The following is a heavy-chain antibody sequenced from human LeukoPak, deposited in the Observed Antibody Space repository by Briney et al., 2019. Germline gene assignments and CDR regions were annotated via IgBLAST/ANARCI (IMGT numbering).Heavy chain of an antibody. CDR1: GYTFSTYD. Sequence: GASVKVSCKASGYTFSTYDINWVRQAPGQGLEWMGWISAYNGNTNYAQKLQGRVTMTTDTSTSTAYMELRSLRSDDTAVYYCARSEKKWELPPRAFDIWGQGTMVTVSS. CDR3: ARSEKKWELPPRAFDI. J-gene: IGHJ3*02. CDR2: ISAYNGNT. D-gene: IGHD1-26*01. V-gene: IGHV1-18*01.